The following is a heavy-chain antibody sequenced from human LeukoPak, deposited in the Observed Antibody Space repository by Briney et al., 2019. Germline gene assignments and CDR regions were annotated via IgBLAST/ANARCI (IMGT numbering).Heavy chain of an antibody. CDR2: IYHTGST. CDR1: GGSISSGLYS. V-gene: IGHV4-30-2*01. Sequence: SETLSLTCDVSGGSISSGLYSWSWIRQPLGKGLEWIGYIYHTGSTYYDPSLKSRVTISVDTSKNQFSLRLSSVTAADTAVYYCARLQYCSGTSCYWFDPWGQGTLVTVSS. D-gene: IGHD2-2*01. J-gene: IGHJ5*02. CDR3: ARLQYCSGTSCYWFDP.